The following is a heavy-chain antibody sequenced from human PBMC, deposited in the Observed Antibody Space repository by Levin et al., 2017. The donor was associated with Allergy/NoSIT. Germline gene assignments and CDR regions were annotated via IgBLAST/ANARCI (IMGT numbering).Heavy chain of an antibody. V-gene: IGHV4-59*01. CDR3: ARDYRWGMDV. J-gene: IGHJ6*02. Sequence: PSETLSLTCTVSGGSISSYYWSWIRQPPGKGLEWIGYIYYSGSTNYNPSLKSRVTISVDTSKNQFSLKLSSVTAADTAVYYCARDYRWGMDVWGQGTTVTVSS. CDR2: IYYSGST. CDR1: GGSISSYY.